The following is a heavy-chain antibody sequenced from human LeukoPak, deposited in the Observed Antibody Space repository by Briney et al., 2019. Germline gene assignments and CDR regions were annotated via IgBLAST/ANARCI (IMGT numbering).Heavy chain of an antibody. CDR3: ARANSGYDPAFDI. CDR2: IIPIFGTA. Sequence: SVKVSCKASGGTFSSYAISWVRQAPGQGLEWMARIIPIFGTANYAQKFQGRVTITTDESTSTAYMELSSLRSEDTAVYYCARANSGYDPAFDIWGQGTMVTVSS. J-gene: IGHJ3*02. V-gene: IGHV1-69*05. CDR1: GGTFSSYA. D-gene: IGHD5-12*01.